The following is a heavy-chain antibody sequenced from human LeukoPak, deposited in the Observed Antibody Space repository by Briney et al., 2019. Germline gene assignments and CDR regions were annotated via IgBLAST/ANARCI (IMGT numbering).Heavy chain of an antibody. V-gene: IGHV3-23*01. D-gene: IGHD2-15*01. CDR2: ISDRGDSK. Sequence: GGSLRLSCAASGFIFSSYAMNWVRQAPGKGLEGVSSISDRGDSKYSADSVKGRFTISRDKSKNTWYLQTNSLRTEHTAVDYGAKDQGSLPTLNWFNPWGQATLVTASA. CDR1: GFIFSSYA. CDR3: AKDQGSLPTLNWFNP. J-gene: IGHJ5*02.